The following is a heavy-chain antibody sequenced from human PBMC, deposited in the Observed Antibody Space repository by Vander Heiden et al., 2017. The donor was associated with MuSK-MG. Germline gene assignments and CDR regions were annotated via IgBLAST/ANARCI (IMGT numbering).Heavy chain of an antibody. Sequence: EVQVAESGGGLVQSGGSLRLSCAASGFTFSNYWMTWVRQAPGKGLEWVANIKQDGSEKYYVDSVKGRFTISRDNAKNSLYLQMNSLRAEDTAVYYCARGKVRWNYYLDYWGQGTLVTVSS. J-gene: IGHJ4*02. V-gene: IGHV3-7*04. CDR3: ARGKVRWNYYLDY. D-gene: IGHD1-7*01. CDR2: IKQDGSEK. CDR1: GFTFSNYW.